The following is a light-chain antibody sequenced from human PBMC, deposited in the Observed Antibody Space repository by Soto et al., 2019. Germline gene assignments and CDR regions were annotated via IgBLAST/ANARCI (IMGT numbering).Light chain of an antibody. CDR3: QQRTDWPTIT. Sequence: EIVLTQSPATLSLSPGERATLSCGASQSVRTVLAWYQQKPGQAPRLLIYDASTRATGIPARFSGSGSGTDFTLTISNLESEDFGVYYCQQRTDWPTITFGKGHDWTLN. J-gene: IGKJ5*01. CDR2: DAS. V-gene: IGKV3-11*01. CDR1: QSVRTV.